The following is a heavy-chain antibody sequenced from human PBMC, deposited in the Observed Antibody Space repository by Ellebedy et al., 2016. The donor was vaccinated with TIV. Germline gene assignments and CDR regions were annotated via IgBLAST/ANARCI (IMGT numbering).Heavy chain of an antibody. CDR3: SKGWSTPDS. CDR2: IRSTGSDK. V-gene: IGHV3-21*06. J-gene: IGHJ4*02. Sequence: GESLKISCVASGFTFSNYNMNWVRQSPGKGLEWVSSIRSTGSDKYYAASVKGRFTISRDNAQDTLLLQMNSLRAEDTAVYFCSKGWSTPDSWGQGTLVIVPS. CDR1: GFTFSNYN. D-gene: IGHD2-15*01.